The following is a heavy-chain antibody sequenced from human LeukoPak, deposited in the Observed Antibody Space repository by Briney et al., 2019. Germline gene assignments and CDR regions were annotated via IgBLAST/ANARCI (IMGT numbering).Heavy chain of an antibody. Sequence: SSQTLSLTCAVSGGSISSGGYSWSWIRQPPGKGLEWVGYIYHSGSTYYNPSLKSRVTISVDRSKNQFSLKLSSVTAADTAVYYCARVWVVLGGFDYWGQGTLVTVSS. CDR3: ARVWVVLGGFDY. CDR2: IYHSGST. D-gene: IGHD2-2*01. CDR1: GGSISSGGYS. J-gene: IGHJ4*02. V-gene: IGHV4-30-2*01.